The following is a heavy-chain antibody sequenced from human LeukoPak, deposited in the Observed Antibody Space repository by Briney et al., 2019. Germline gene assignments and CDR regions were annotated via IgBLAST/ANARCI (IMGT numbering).Heavy chain of an antibody. J-gene: IGHJ2*01. CDR1: GGSVSSDNYY. Sequence: SETLYLTCTVSGGSVSSDNYYWSWIRQPPWKGLEWIGFVYYSGSTNYNPSLKSRVTISIDTSNNQFSLNLCSVTTADTAAYNRVRSVFNWFFDLWGRGILVTVSS. V-gene: IGHV4-61*01. CDR3: VRSVFNWFFDL. CDR2: VYYSGST. D-gene: IGHD2-21*01.